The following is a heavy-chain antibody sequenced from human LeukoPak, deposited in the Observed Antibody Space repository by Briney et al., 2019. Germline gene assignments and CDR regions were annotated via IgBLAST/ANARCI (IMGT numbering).Heavy chain of an antibody. CDR1: GYTFTSYD. V-gene: IGHV1-8*01. CDR3: ARVRYYYDSSGYYFPDY. D-gene: IGHD3-22*01. J-gene: IGHJ4*02. CDR2: MNPNSGNI. Sequence: ASVKVSCKASGYTFTSYDINWVRQATGQGLEWMGWMNPNSGNIGYAQKFQGRVTMTRNTSISTAYMELSSLRSEDTAVYYCARVRYYYDSSGYYFPDYWGQGTLVTVSS.